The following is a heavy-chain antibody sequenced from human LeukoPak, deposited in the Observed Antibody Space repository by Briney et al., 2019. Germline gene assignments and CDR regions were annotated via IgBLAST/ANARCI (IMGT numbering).Heavy chain of an antibody. Sequence: GGSLRLSCAASGFTFSSYAMSWVRQAPGKGLEWVSVISGSGGSTYYADSVKGRFTISRDNSKNTLYLQMNSLRAEDTAVYYCAKAESSGWDFDYWGQGTLVTVSS. V-gene: IGHV3-23*01. CDR2: ISGSGGST. D-gene: IGHD6-19*01. CDR1: GFTFSSYA. J-gene: IGHJ4*02. CDR3: AKAESSGWDFDY.